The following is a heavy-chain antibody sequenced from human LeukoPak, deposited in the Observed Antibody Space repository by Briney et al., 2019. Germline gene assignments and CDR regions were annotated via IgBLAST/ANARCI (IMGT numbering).Heavy chain of an antibody. Sequence: PGGSLRLSCAASGFTFSGSAMSWVRQAPGKGLEWVSAISGSGGSTYYADSVKGRFTISRDDSKNTLYLQMNSLRAEDTAVFYCARLYRVNIVGDFDYWGQGTLVTVSS. CDR3: ARLYRVNIVGDFDY. CDR2: ISGSGGST. CDR1: GFTFSGSA. D-gene: IGHD1-26*01. J-gene: IGHJ4*02. V-gene: IGHV3-23*01.